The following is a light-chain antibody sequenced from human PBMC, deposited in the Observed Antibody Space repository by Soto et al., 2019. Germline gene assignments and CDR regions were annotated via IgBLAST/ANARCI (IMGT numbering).Light chain of an antibody. CDR2: GNS. CDR1: SSNIGAGYD. Sequence: QSVLTQPPSVSGAPGQRVTISCTGSSSNIGAGYDVHWYQQLPGTVPKLLIYGNSNRPSGVPDRFSGSKSGNTASLTISGLQTEDEADYYCCSYAGSYTYVFGTGTKVTVL. CDR3: CSYAGSYTYV. J-gene: IGLJ1*01. V-gene: IGLV1-40*01.